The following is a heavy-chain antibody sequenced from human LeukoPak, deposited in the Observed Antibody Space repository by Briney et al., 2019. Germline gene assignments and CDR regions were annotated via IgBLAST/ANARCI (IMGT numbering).Heavy chain of an antibody. J-gene: IGHJ4*02. CDR1: GFTFSSYA. CDR2: ITGSSAST. V-gene: IGHV3-23*01. D-gene: IGHD3-22*01. Sequence: GGSLRLSCAASGFTFSSYAMSWVRQAPGKGLEWVSSITGSSASTYYADSVKGRFTISRDNSKYTLYLQMNSLRAEDTTVYFCARLDYYDTHWGQGTLVTVSS. CDR3: ARLDYYDTH.